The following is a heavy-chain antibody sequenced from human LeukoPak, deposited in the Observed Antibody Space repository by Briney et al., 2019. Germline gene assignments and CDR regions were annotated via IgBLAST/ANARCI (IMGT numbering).Heavy chain of an antibody. CDR3: ASLGRAVAGTFGMDV. J-gene: IGHJ6*04. D-gene: IGHD6-19*01. V-gene: IGHV4-38-2*01. CDR2: IYHSGST. Sequence: SETLSLTCAVSGYSISSAYYWGWIRQPPGKGLEWIGSIYHSGSTYYNPSLKSRVTISVDTSKNQFSLKLSSVTAADTAVYYCASLGRAVAGTFGMDVWGKGTTVTVSS. CDR1: GYSISSAYY.